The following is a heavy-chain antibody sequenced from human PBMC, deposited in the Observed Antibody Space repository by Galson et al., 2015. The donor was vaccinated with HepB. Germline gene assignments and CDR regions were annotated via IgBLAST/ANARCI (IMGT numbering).Heavy chain of an antibody. CDR2: IIPILGIA. J-gene: IGHJ6*02. Sequence: SVKVSCKASGGTFSSYTISWVRQAPGQGLEWMGRIIPILGIANYAQKFQGRVTITADKSTSTAYMELSSLRSEDTAVYYCAIGRSRWQQLDGGAYYYGMDVWGQGTTVTASS. CDR3: AIGRSRWQQLDGGAYYYGMDV. CDR1: GGTFSSYT. V-gene: IGHV1-69*02. D-gene: IGHD6-13*01.